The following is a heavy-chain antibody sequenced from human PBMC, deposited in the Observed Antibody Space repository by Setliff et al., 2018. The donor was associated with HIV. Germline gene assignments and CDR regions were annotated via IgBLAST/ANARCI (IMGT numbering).Heavy chain of an antibody. Sequence: SETLSLTCIVSGGSISNYYWGWIRQSPGKGLEWIGFIHHSGSTNYNPSLESRVTISLDTANNPFSLHLRSVTAADTAVYYCSRQQLDGFRYKYYYMDVWGKGTTVTVSS. D-gene: IGHD6-13*01. CDR1: GGSISNYY. V-gene: IGHV4-59*01. CDR3: SRQQLDGFRYKYYYMDV. J-gene: IGHJ6*03. CDR2: IHHSGST.